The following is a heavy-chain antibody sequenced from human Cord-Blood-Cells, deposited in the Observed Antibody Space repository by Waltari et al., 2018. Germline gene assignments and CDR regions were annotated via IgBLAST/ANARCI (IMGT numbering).Heavy chain of an antibody. Sequence: EVQLLESGGGLVQPGGSLRLSCAASGFTFSSYAMSWVRQAPGEGLEWVSAISGSGGSTYYTDSVKGRFTISRDNSKNTLYLQMNSLRAEDTAVYYCAATYCGGDCYSGYAFDIWGQGTMVTVSS. CDR2: ISGSGGST. CDR3: AATYCGGDCYSGYAFDI. CDR1: GFTFSSYA. V-gene: IGHV3-23*01. D-gene: IGHD2-21*02. J-gene: IGHJ3*02.